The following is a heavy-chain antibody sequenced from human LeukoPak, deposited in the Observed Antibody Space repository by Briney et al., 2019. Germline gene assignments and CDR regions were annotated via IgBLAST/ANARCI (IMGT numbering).Heavy chain of an antibody. D-gene: IGHD5-12*01. J-gene: IGHJ4*02. Sequence: GGSLRLSCAASGFTFSSYSMNWVRQAPGKGLEWVSSISSSSSYIYYADSVEGRFTISRDNAKNSLYLQMNSLRAEDTAVYYCARDYATTGRKHFDYWGQGTLVTVSS. CDR3: ARDYATTGRKHFDY. V-gene: IGHV3-21*01. CDR2: ISSSSSYI. CDR1: GFTFSSYS.